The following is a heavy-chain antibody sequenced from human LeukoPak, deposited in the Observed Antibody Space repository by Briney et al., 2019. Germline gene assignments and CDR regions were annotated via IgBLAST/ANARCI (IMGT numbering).Heavy chain of an antibody. J-gene: IGHJ3*02. V-gene: IGHV1-46*01. D-gene: IGHD3-22*01. CDR2: INPSGGST. Sequence: ASVKVSCKASGYTFTSYYMHWVRQAPGQGLEWMGIINPSGGSTSYAQKFQGRVTMTRGMSTSTVYMELSSLRSEDTAVYYCAREMGTITMIVVGGDINGNDAFDIWGQGTMVTVSS. CDR1: GYTFTSYY. CDR3: AREMGTITMIVVGGDINGNDAFDI.